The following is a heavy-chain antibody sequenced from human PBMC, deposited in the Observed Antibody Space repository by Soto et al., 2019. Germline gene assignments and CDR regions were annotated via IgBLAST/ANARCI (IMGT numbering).Heavy chain of an antibody. Sequence: GSSVKVACKVSGYTQTEVSMHWVRQAPGKGLEWMGGFDPEDGETIYAQKFQGRVTMTEDTSTDTAYMELSSLRSGDTAVYYCATESFDYWGQGTLVTVSS. CDR1: GYTQTEVS. CDR2: FDPEDGET. J-gene: IGHJ4*02. V-gene: IGHV1-24*01. CDR3: ATESFDY.